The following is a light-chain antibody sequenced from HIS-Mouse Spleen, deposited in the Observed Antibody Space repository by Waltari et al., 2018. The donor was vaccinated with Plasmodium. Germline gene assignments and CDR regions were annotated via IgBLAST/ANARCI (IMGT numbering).Light chain of an antibody. CDR2: RNN. CDR3: AAWDDSLSGPV. V-gene: IGLV1-47*01. CDR1: SSTIGRNY. J-gene: IGLJ3*02. Sequence: HSVLTQPPSASGTPGQRVTISCSGSSSTIGRNYVYWYQQLPGTAPKPLIYRNNQRPSGVPDRFSGSKSGTSASLAISGLRSEDEADYYCAAWDDSLSGPVFGGGTKLTVL.